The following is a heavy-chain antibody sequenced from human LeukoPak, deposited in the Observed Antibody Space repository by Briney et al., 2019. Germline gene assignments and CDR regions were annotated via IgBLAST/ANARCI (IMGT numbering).Heavy chain of an antibody. D-gene: IGHD3-10*01. J-gene: IGHJ4*02. CDR2: MSYDGNFT. V-gene: IGHV3-30*04. CDR1: GFPFKRYA. Sequence: PGRSLTLSCAASGFPFKRYAMHWVRQAPGKGLEWVTIMSYDGNFTYYSHSVKGRFTISRDNSNDTLYLQMNSLTADDTAIYYCARGRAVYGSGSYSDYWGQGTLVTVSS. CDR3: ARGRAVYGSGSYSDY.